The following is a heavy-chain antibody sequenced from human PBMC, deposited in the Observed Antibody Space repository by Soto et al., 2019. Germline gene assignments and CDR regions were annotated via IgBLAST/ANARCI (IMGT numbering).Heavy chain of an antibody. V-gene: IGHV3-48*03. Sequence: EVQLVESGGGLVQPGGSLRLSCAASGFTFSSYEMNWVRQAPGKGREWVSYISSSGSTIYYADSVKGRLIISRDNAKNSLYLQMNSLRAEDTAVYYCARGGTIFGVVIIGFDYWGQGTLVTVSS. CDR2: ISSSGSTI. J-gene: IGHJ4*02. D-gene: IGHD3-3*01. CDR3: ARGGTIFGVVIIGFDY. CDR1: GFTFSSYE.